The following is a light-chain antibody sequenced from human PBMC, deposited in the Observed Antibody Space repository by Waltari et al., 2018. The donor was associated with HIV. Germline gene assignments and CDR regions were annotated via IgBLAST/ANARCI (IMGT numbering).Light chain of an antibody. CDR2: SNN. V-gene: IGLV1-44*01. CDR1: TSNLGSNT. J-gene: IGLJ2*01. Sequence: QSVLPQPPSASGTPGQRVTISCSGSTSNLGSNTLNWYHQVPGTAPKLLMYSNNQRPSGVPDRFSGSKSGTSASLAISGLQSDDEADYYCTAWDDSLNGLVFGGGTKLTVL. CDR3: TAWDDSLNGLV.